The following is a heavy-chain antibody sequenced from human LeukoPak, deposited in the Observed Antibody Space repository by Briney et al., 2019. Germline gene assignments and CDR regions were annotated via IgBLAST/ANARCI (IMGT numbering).Heavy chain of an antibody. CDR2: VSPLNGNT. Sequence: ASVKVSCKASGYTFSSYGIIWVRQAPGQGLQWMGWVSPLNGNTDYAPKLQGRVTMTTDTSTTTAYMELRSLTSDDTAVYYCARRGGSYSHSDFWGQGTLVTVSS. CDR1: GYTFSSYG. V-gene: IGHV1-18*01. J-gene: IGHJ4*02. CDR3: ARRGGSYSHSDF. D-gene: IGHD1-26*01.